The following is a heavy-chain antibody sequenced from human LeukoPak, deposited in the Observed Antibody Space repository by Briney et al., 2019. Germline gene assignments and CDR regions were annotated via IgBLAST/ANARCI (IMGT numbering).Heavy chain of an antibody. D-gene: IGHD5-24*01. CDR1: GGSISSYY. J-gene: IGHJ4*02. V-gene: IGHV4-59*01. Sequence: NPSETLSPTCTVSGGSISSYYWSWIRQPPGKGLEWIGYIYYSGSTNYNPSLKSRVTISVDTSKNQFSLKLSSVTAADTAVYYCARGSEMATAEKNYFDYWGQGTLVTVSS. CDR3: ARGSEMATAEKNYFDY. CDR2: IYYSGST.